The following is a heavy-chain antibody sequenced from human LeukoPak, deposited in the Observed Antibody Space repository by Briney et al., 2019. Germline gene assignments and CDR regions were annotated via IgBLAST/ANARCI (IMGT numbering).Heavy chain of an antibody. CDR3: ARGLRYFDWLLDY. V-gene: IGHV4-34*01. D-gene: IGHD3-9*01. J-gene: IGHJ4*02. CDR1: GGSFSGYY. Sequence: SETLSLTCAVYGGSFSGYYWSWIRQPPGKGLEWIGEINHSGSTNYNPSLKSRVTISVDTSKNQFSLKLSSVTAADTAVYYCARGLRYFDWLLDYWGQGTLVTVSS. CDR2: INHSGST.